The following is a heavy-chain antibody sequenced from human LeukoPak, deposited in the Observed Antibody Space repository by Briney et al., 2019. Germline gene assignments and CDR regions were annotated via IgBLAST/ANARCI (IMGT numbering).Heavy chain of an antibody. V-gene: IGHV3-23*01. D-gene: IGHD3-16*01. J-gene: IGHJ4*02. CDR1: GFTFSTNA. CDR3: AKGLILGNQDY. Sequence: GGSLRLSCTASGFTFSTNAMTWVRQAPGKGLEWVSVISGSGVNTYYADSVKGRFTISRDNSENTLYLQMNSLRAEDTALYYCAKGLILGNQDYWGQGTLVTVSS. CDR2: ISGSGVNT.